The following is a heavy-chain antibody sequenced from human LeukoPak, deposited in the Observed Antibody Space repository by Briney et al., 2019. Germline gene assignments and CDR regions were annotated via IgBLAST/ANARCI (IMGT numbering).Heavy chain of an antibody. CDR2: IYYSGST. CDR3: ARDYYGSGRAIVFDV. V-gene: IGHV4-59*01. D-gene: IGHD3-10*01. CDR1: GGSISSYY. Sequence: SETLSLTCTVSGGSISSYYWSWIRQPPGKGLEWIGYIYYSGSTNYNSSLKSRVTISVDTSRNQFSLNLFSVTAADTAVYYCARDYYGSGRAIVFDVWGQGTMVTVSS. J-gene: IGHJ3*01.